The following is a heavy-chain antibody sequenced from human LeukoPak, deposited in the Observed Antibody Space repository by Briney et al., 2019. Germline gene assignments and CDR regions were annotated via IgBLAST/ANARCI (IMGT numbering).Heavy chain of an antibody. CDR1: GFTFTSYD. CDR2: MNPNNGNT. CDR3: VRDGEGVAISVNYWFDP. Sequence: ASVKVSCKASGFTFTSYDINWVRQTTGQGLERMGWMNPNNGNTGYAQKFQGRVTMTRDTSISTAYMELRSLRSEDTATYYCVRDGEGVAISVNYWFDPWGQGTLVTVSS. V-gene: IGHV1-8*01. J-gene: IGHJ5*02. D-gene: IGHD3-10*01.